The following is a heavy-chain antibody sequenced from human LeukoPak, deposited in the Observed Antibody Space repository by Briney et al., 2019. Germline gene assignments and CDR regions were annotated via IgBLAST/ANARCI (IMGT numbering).Heavy chain of an antibody. Sequence: GASVKVSCKASGYTFTSFGITWVRKAPGQGLEWMGWISPYNGNTNYAQKLQGRVTMTTDTSTSTAYMELRSLRSDDTAVYYCARDGYYYDSSGYPYYYYYYGMDVWGQGTTVTVSS. CDR3: ARDGYYYDSSGYPYYYYYYGMDV. D-gene: IGHD3-22*01. CDR2: ISPYNGNT. CDR1: GYTFTSFG. J-gene: IGHJ6*02. V-gene: IGHV1-18*04.